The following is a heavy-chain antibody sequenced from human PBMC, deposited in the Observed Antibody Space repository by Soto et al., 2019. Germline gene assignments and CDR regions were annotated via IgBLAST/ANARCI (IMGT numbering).Heavy chain of an antibody. Sequence: PSETLSLTCTVSGGSVSSGSYYWSWIRQPPGKGLEWIGYIYYSGSTNYNPSLKSRVTISVDTSKNQFSLKLSSVTAADTAVYYCVRGERNYYDSSGPDYWGQGTLVTVSS. J-gene: IGHJ4*02. CDR1: GGSVSSGSYY. CDR3: VRGERNYYDSSGPDY. D-gene: IGHD3-22*01. V-gene: IGHV4-61*01. CDR2: IYYSGST.